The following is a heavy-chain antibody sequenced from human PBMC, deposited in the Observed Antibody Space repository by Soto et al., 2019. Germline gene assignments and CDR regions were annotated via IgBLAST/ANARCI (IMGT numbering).Heavy chain of an antibody. J-gene: IGHJ5*02. CDR1: GGSISSSSYY. CDR3: ARQQPVLFLWFDP. D-gene: IGHD6-6*01. CDR2: IYYSGST. V-gene: IGHV4-39*01. Sequence: SETLSLTXTVSGGSISSSSYYWGWIRQPPGKGLEWIGSIYYSGSTYYNPSLKSRVTISVDTSKNQFSLKLSSVTAADTAVYYCARQQPVLFLWFDPWGQGTLVTVSS.